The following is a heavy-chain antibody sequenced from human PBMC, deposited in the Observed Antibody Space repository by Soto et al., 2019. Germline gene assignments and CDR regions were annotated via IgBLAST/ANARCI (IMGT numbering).Heavy chain of an antibody. CDR1: GGSFIGYY. Sequence: SETLSLTCAVYGGSFIGYYWSWIRQPPGKGLEWIGEINHSGSTNYNPSLKSRVTISVDTSKNQFSLKLSSVTAADTAVYYCARGGAIFLYYDFWSGFDPWGQGTLVTVSS. V-gene: IGHV4-34*01. J-gene: IGHJ5*02. CDR3: ARGGAIFLYYDFWSGFDP. D-gene: IGHD3-3*01. CDR2: INHSGST.